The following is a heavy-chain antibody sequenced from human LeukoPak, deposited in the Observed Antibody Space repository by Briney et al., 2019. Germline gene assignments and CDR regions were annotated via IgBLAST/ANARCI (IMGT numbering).Heavy chain of an antibody. CDR2: INPSGGST. CDR1: GYTFTSYY. D-gene: IGHD4-11*01. V-gene: IGHV1-46*01. CDR3: ARGNTVTGWFDP. Sequence: EASVKVSCKASGYTFTSYYMHWVRQAPGQGLEWMGIINPSGGSTSYAQKFQGRVTTTRDMSTSTVYMELSSLRSEDTAVYYCARGNTVTGWFDPWGQGTLVTVSS. J-gene: IGHJ5*02.